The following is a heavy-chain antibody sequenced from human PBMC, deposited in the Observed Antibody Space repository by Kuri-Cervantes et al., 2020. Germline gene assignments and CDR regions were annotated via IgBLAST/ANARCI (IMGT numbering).Heavy chain of an antibody. CDR1: GYTFTSYG. D-gene: IGHD3-10*01. CDR3: ARLSYTMLDGGFYYYYGMDV. J-gene: IGHJ6*02. CDR2: INPNSGGT. V-gene: IGHV1-2*02. Sequence: ASVKVSCKASGYTFTSYGISWVRQAPGQGLEWMGWINPNSGGTNYAQKFQGRVTMTRDTSISTAYMELSRLRSDDTAVYYCARLSYTMLDGGFYYYYGMDVWGQGTTVTVSS.